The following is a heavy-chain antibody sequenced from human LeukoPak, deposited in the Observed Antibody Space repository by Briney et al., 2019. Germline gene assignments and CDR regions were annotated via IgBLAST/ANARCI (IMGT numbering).Heavy chain of an antibody. D-gene: IGHD6-19*01. Sequence: PGGSLRLSCAASGFTFSSYWMSWVRQAPGKGLEWVAYIKQDGSEIYYVDSVKGRFTISRDNSKNTLYLQMNSLRAEDTAVYYCAREGDSSGWPDFCFDYWGQGTLVTVSS. CDR2: IKQDGSEI. CDR1: GFTFSSYW. V-gene: IGHV3-7*01. CDR3: AREGDSSGWPDFCFDY. J-gene: IGHJ4*02.